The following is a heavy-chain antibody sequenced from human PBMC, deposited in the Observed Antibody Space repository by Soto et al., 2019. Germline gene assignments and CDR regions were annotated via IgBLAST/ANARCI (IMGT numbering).Heavy chain of an antibody. J-gene: IGHJ6*03. CDR3: ARLDGETAVPGLNYYYMDV. CDR2: INHSGST. CDR1: GGSFSGYY. D-gene: IGHD3-10*01. V-gene: IGHV4-34*01. Sequence: SETLSLTCAVYGGSFSGYYWSWIRQPPGKGLEWIGEINHSGSTNYNPSLKSRVTISVDTSKNQFSLKLSSVTAADKAVYYCARLDGETAVPGLNYYYMDVWGKGTTVTVSS.